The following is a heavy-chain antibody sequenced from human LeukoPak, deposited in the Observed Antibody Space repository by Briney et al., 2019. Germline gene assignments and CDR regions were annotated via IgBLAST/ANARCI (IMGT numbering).Heavy chain of an antibody. CDR3: AKYVSYYYDSRGYYPPQGYFDY. CDR1: GFTFSSYA. Sequence: QPGGSLRLSCAASGFTFSSYAMSWVRQAPGKGLEWVSAISGSGGSTYYADSVKGRFTISRDNSKSTVYLQMNSLRAEDTAVYYCAKYVSYYYDSRGYYPPQGYFDYWGQGTLVTVSS. V-gene: IGHV3-23*01. CDR2: ISGSGGST. D-gene: IGHD3-22*01. J-gene: IGHJ4*02.